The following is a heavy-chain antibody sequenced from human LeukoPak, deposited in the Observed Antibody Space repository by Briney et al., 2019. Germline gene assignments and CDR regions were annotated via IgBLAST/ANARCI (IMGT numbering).Heavy chain of an antibody. CDR3: ARDLAFIVVVPAAIP. CDR2: ISYDGSNK. V-gene: IGHV3-30-3*01. D-gene: IGHD2-2*01. Sequence: GGSLRLSCAASGFTFSSYAMHWVRQAPGKGLEWVAVISYDGSNKYYADSVKGRFTISRDNSKNTLYLQMNSLRAEDTAVYYCARDLAFIVVVPAAIPWGQGTLVTVSS. CDR1: GFTFSSYA. J-gene: IGHJ5*02.